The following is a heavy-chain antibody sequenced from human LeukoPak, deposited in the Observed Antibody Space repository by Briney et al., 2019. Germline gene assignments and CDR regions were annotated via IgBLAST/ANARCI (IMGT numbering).Heavy chain of an antibody. Sequence: ASVKVSCKASGYTFTGYYMHWVRQAPGQGLEWMGWINPNSGGTNYAQKFQGRVTMTRDTSISTAYMELSRLRSDDTAVYYCARVVMGIAAAGTGYYYFDYWGQGTLVTVSS. J-gene: IGHJ4*02. D-gene: IGHD6-13*01. CDR1: GYTFTGYY. CDR2: INPNSGGT. CDR3: ARVVMGIAAAGTGYYYFDY. V-gene: IGHV1-2*02.